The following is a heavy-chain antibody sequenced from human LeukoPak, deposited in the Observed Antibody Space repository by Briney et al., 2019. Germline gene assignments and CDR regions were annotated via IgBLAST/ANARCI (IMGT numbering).Heavy chain of an antibody. Sequence: SETLSLTCSVSGGSISSYYWSWIRQPPGKGLEWIGYIYYSRSTNYNLSLKSRVTISLDTSKNQFSLNLSSVTAADTAVYYCARDLGGGYGTWFDPWGQGTLVTVSS. CDR3: ARDLGGGYGTWFDP. CDR2: IYYSRST. J-gene: IGHJ5*02. D-gene: IGHD3-16*01. V-gene: IGHV4-59*01. CDR1: GGSISSYY.